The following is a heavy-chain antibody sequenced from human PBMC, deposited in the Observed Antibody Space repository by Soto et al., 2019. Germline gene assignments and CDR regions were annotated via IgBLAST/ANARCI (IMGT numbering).Heavy chain of an antibody. V-gene: IGHV3-7*03. J-gene: IGHJ6*02. CDR1: FTFSSYW. D-gene: IGHD3-22*01. Sequence: FTFSSYWMSWVRQSPGRGLEWLANIKPDGSSEYYVDSVKGRFTISRDTALYLQMNSLRPDDTAVYYCARFGYWNAVDVWGQGTTVTVSS. CDR3: ARFGYWNAVDV. CDR2: IKPDGSSE.